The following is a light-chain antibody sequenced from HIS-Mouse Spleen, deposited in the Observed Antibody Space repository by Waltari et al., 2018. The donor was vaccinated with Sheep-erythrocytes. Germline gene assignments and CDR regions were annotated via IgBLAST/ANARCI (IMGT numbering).Light chain of an antibody. CDR2: LGS. J-gene: IGKJ4*01. V-gene: IGKV2-28*01. Sequence: DIVMTQSPLSLPVTPGEQASISSTSSPSLLHSNGYTYLDWYLQKPGQSPQLLIYLGSNRASGVPDRFSGSGSGTDFTLKISRVEAEDVGVYYCMQALQTPLTFGGGTKVEIK. CDR3: MQALQTPLT. CDR1: PSLLHSNGYTY.